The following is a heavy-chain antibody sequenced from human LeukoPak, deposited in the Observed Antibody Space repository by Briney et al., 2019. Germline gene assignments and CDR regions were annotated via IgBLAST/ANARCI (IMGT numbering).Heavy chain of an antibody. Sequence: GGSLRLSCSASGFTFSSYAMHWVRQAPGKGLEYVSAISSNGGSRYYADSVKGRFTISRDNSKNTLYLQMSSLRAEDTAVYYCVVQGWVFRAPTQYYFDYWGQGTLVTISS. CDR3: VVQGWVFRAPTQYYFDY. V-gene: IGHV3-64D*06. D-gene: IGHD1-1*01. CDR2: ISSNGGSR. J-gene: IGHJ4*02. CDR1: GFTFSSYA.